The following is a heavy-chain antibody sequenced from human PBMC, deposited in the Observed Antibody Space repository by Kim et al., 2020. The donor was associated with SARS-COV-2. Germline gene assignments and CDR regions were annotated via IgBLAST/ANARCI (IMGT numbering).Heavy chain of an antibody. D-gene: IGHD5-12*01. CDR1: GGSFSGYY. CDR3: ARNGGRDGYNLS. J-gene: IGHJ5*02. V-gene: IGHV4-34*01. Sequence: SETLSLTCAVYGGSFSGYYWSWIRQPPGKGLEWIGEINHSGSTNYNPSLKSRVTISVDTSKNQFSLKLSSVTAADTAVYYCARNGGRDGYNLSWGQGTL. CDR2: INHSGST.